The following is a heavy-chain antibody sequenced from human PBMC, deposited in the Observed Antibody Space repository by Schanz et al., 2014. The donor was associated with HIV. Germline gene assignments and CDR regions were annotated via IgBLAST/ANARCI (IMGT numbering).Heavy chain of an antibody. CDR2: IVVGSGNT. V-gene: IGHV1-58*01. J-gene: IGHJ3*02. D-gene: IGHD3-10*01. CDR1: GFTFTSSA. CDR3: AADSEWCGESPSAFDI. Sequence: QMQLVQSGPEVKKPGTSVKVSCKASGFTFTSSAVQWVRQARGQRLEWIGWIVVGSGNTNYAQKSQERVTITRDMATSTAYMELSSLRSEDTAVYYCAADSEWCGESPSAFDIWGQGTMVTVSS.